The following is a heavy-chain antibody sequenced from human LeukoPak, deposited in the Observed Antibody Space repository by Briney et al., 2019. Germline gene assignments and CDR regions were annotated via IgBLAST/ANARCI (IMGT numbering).Heavy chain of an antibody. Sequence: PSETLSLTCNVSGGSIRGYYWSWIRQPPGKGLEWIGSIYYSGSTYYNPSLKSRVTISVDTSKNQFSLKLSSVTAADTAVYYCARGFGGSGWFEYYMDVWGKGTTVTVSS. V-gene: IGHV4-59*12. J-gene: IGHJ6*03. CDR1: GGSIRGYY. CDR3: ARGFGGSGWFEYYMDV. CDR2: IYYSGST. D-gene: IGHD6-19*01.